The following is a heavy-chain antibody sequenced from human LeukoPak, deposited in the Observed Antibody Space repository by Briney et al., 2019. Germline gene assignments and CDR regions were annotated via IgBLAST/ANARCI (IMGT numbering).Heavy chain of an antibody. Sequence: PGGSLRLSCAASGFTFDDYAMHWVRQAPGKGLEWVSLISGDGGSTYHADSVKGRFTISRDNSKNSLYLQMNSLRTEDTALYYCAKDPSPSGSGSRPMADWGQGTLVTVSS. CDR1: GFTFDDYA. CDR3: AKDPSPSGSGSRPMAD. CDR2: ISGDGGST. V-gene: IGHV3-43*02. J-gene: IGHJ4*02. D-gene: IGHD3-10*01.